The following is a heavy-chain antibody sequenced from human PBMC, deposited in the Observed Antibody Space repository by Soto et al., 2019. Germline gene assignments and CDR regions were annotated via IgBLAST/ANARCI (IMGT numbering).Heavy chain of an antibody. CDR3: AREGQAPYYYYGMDV. J-gene: IGHJ6*02. V-gene: IGHV1-18*01. Sequence: QVQVVKSGDEVKKPGASVKVSCKASGYTFTNYGFSWVRQAPGQGLEWMGWISGYNGNTKYAEKFQVRVTMTTDTSTSTAHMELRSLRSDDTAVYYCAREGQAPYYYYGMDVWGQGPAVTVSS. CDR1: GYTFTNYG. CDR2: ISGYNGNT.